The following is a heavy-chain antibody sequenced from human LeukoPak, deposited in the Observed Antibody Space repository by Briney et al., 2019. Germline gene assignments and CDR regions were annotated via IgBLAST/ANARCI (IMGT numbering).Heavy chain of an antibody. D-gene: IGHD3-16*02. CDR3: AAQKRGTSRPYYFDY. CDR2: ISGSGGTT. V-gene: IGHV3-23*01. CDR1: GFTFSSYA. Sequence: GGSLRLSCAASGFTFSSYAMSWVRQVPGKGLEWVSTISGSGGTTYYADPVKGRFSISRDNSKNTLYPHMNSLRAEDTAVYYCAAQKRGTSRPYYFDYWGQGTLFTVSS. J-gene: IGHJ4*02.